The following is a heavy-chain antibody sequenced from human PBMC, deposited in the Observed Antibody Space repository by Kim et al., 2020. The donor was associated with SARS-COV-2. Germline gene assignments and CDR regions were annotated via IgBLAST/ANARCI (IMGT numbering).Heavy chain of an antibody. V-gene: IGHV1-2*04. CDR3: ARSAAGYSSGWCAFDI. CDR2: INPNSGGT. Sequence: ASVKVSCKASGYTFTGYYMHWVRQAPGQGLEWMGWINPNSGGTNYAQKFEGWVTMTRDTSISTAYMELGRLRSDDTGVYYCARSAAGYSSGWCAFDIWGQGTMDT. CDR1: GYTFTGYY. D-gene: IGHD6-19*01. J-gene: IGHJ3*02.